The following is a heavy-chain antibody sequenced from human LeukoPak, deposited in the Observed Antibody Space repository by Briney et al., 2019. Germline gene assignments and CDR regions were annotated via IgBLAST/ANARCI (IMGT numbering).Heavy chain of an antibody. CDR1: GFTFSSYA. CDR3: AKDLSSSGFRIDY. J-gene: IGHJ4*02. Sequence: PGGSLRLSCAASGFTFSSYAVTWVRQAPGKGLEWVSGITGSGDTTFYADSVKGRFTISRDNSKNTLYLQMHSLRAGDTAVYYCAKDLSSSGFRIDYWGQGTLVTVSS. V-gene: IGHV3-23*01. CDR2: ITGSGDTT. D-gene: IGHD6-19*01.